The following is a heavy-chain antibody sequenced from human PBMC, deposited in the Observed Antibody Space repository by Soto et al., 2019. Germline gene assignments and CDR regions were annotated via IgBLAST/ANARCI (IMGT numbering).Heavy chain of an antibody. J-gene: IGHJ6*03. CDR2: ISYDGSNK. D-gene: IGHD3-3*01. V-gene: IGHV3-30*18. Sequence: GGSQRLSSTASGFNFRSYGRHWVRQAPGKGLEWVAVISYDGSNKYYADSVKGRFTISRDNSKNTLYLQMNSLRAEDTAVYYCAKDNDFWSGYYTFGRGYYYYMDVWGKGTTVTVSS. CDR3: AKDNDFWSGYYTFGRGYYYYMDV. CDR1: GFNFRSYG.